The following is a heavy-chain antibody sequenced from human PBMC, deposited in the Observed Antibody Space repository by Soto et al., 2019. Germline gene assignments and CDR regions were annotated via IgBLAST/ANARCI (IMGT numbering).Heavy chain of an antibody. CDR2: IKSKTDGGTT. D-gene: IGHD3-10*01. Sequence: GGSLRLSCAASGFTFSNAWMSWVRQAPGKGLEWVGRIKSKTDGGTTDYAAPVKGRFTISRDDSKNALYLQMNSLKTEDTAVYYCTTDYYGSGTAPRFDPWGQGTLVTVSS. J-gene: IGHJ5*02. V-gene: IGHV3-15*01. CDR3: TTDYYGSGTAPRFDP. CDR1: GFTFSNAW.